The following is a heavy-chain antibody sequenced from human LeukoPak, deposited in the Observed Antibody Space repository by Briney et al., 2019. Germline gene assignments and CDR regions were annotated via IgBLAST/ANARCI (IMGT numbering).Heavy chain of an antibody. CDR3: AKRGVVIRVILVGFHKEAYYFDS. CDR2: ISDSGGST. CDR1: GITLSNYG. J-gene: IGHJ4*02. Sequence: GGSLRLSCAVSGITLSNYGMSWVRQAPGKGLEWVAGISDSGGSTNYADSVKGRFTISRDNPKNTLYLQMNSMRAEDTAVYFCAKRGVVIRVILVGFHKEAYYFDSWGQGALVTVS. V-gene: IGHV3-23*01. D-gene: IGHD3-22*01.